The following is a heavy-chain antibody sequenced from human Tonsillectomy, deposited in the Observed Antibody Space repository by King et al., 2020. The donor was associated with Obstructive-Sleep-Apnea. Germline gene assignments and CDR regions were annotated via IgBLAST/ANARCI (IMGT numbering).Heavy chain of an antibody. Sequence: QLQESGPGLVKPSETLSLTCSVSGGSISSSSYYWGWIRQPPGKGLEWIGNIYYSGSTYYNPSLKSRVTISVDTSKNQFSLKLSSVTAADTAGYYCAGGRYCRGGSCYPRDFDYWGQGTLVTVSS. CDR3: AGGRYCRGGSCYPRDFDY. CDR1: GGSISSSSYY. D-gene: IGHD2-15*01. V-gene: IGHV4-39*07. CDR2: IYYSGST. J-gene: IGHJ4*02.